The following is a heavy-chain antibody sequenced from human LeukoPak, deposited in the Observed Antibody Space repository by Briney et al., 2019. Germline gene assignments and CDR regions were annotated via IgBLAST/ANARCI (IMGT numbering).Heavy chain of an antibody. CDR3: AKAVGHIDY. V-gene: IGHV3-23*01. CDR1: GFTFSSYA. CDR2: FSSSGGGT. Sequence: GGSLRLSCAASGFTFSSYAMSWVRQAPGKGLEWGSYFSSSGGGTFYAGSVKGRFTISRDNSKNTLYLQMNSLRPDDTAVYYCAKAVGHIDYWGQGTLVPVSS. J-gene: IGHJ4*02.